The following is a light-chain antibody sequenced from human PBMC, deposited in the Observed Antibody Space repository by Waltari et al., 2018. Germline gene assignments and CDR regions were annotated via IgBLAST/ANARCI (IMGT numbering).Light chain of an antibody. CDR3: CSYAGSYPHWV. CDR1: SSDVGGYNF. Sequence: QSALTQPRSVSGSPGQSVTLSCTGTSSDVGGYNFVSPYQHYPGKAPKLFIYDVTRLPSGVPDRFSGSKSGDTASLTISGLQAEDEADYYCCSYAGSYPHWVFGGGTKLTVL. J-gene: IGLJ3*02. CDR2: DVT. V-gene: IGLV2-11*01.